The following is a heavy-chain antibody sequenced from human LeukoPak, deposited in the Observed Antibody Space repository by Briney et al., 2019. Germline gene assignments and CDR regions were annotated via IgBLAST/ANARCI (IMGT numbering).Heavy chain of an antibody. D-gene: IGHD3-10*01. V-gene: IGHV4-59*01. J-gene: IGHJ3*02. CDR2: IYYSGST. CDR1: GGFISSYY. CDR3: ERVGNYYGSGSQPGIDAFDI. Sequence: SETLSLICTVSGGFISSYYWSWIRQPPGKGLEWLGYIYYSGSTNYNPSLKSRVTISVDASKNQFSLKLSSVTAADTAVYYCERVGNYYGSGSQPGIDAFDIWGQGTMVTVSS.